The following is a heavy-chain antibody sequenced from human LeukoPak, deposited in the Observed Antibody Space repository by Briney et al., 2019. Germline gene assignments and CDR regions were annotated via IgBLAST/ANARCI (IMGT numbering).Heavy chain of an antibody. Sequence: GGSLRLSCAASGFMFRSFWMSWVRQAPGKGLEWVANIKQDGSEKYYVDSVKGRFTISRDNAKNALYLQMNSLRAEDTAVYYCARGFGHAQGIVVVIRFFDYWGQGTLVTVSS. V-gene: IGHV3-7*01. CDR1: GFMFRSFW. CDR3: ARGFGHAQGIVVVIRFFDY. D-gene: IGHD3-22*01. CDR2: IKQDGSEK. J-gene: IGHJ4*02.